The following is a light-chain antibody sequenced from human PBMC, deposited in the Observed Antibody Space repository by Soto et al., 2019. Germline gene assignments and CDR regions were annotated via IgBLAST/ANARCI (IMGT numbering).Light chain of an antibody. Sequence: DIQMTQSPSTLSASVGDRVTITCRASQSISSWLAWYQQKPGKARKLLIYKASSLESGVPSRFSGSGSGTAFTLTISSLQPDDFATYYCQQYNSYPWTFAQGTKVEIK. CDR1: QSISSW. J-gene: IGKJ1*01. V-gene: IGKV1-5*03. CDR2: KAS. CDR3: QQYNSYPWT.